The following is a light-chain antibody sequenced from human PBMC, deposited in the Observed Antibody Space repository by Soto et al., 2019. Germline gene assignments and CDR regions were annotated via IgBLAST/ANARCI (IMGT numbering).Light chain of an antibody. J-gene: IGKJ1*01. CDR1: QSVSRK. V-gene: IGKV3-20*01. CDR3: QQYVTSRT. Sequence: EIVMTQSPATLSVSPGERATLSCRASQSVSRKFAWYQQPPGQAPRLLIYGASSRAAGISDRFSGSGSGTDFPLTISRLEPEDFAVYFCQQYVTSRTFGQGTKVDNK. CDR2: GAS.